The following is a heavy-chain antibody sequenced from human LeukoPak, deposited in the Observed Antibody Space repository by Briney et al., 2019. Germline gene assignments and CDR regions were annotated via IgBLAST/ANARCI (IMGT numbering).Heavy chain of an antibody. CDR1: GGSFSGYY. D-gene: IGHD3-10*01. J-gene: IGHJ3*02. CDR2: INHSGST. V-gene: IGHV4-34*01. Sequence: SETLSLTCAVYGGSFSGYYWSWIRQPPGKGLEWIGEINHSGSTNYNPSLKSRVTISVDTSKNQFSLKLSSVTAADTAVYYCARSTILWFRESAFDIWGQGKMVTVSS. CDR3: ARSTILWFRESAFDI.